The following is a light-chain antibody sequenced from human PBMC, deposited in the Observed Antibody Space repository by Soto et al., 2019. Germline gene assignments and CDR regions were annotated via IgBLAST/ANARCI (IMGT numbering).Light chain of an antibody. CDR3: SSYAGSSNV. Sequence: QSALTQPPPPSRSPGPSVAISCPGNSRDVGGYKYVSWYQQHPGKAPKLMIYEVNKRPSGVPDRFSGSKSGNTASLTVSGLQAEDEADYYCSSYAGSSNVFGTGTKLTVL. CDR2: EVN. V-gene: IGLV2-8*01. CDR1: SRDVGGYKY. J-gene: IGLJ1*01.